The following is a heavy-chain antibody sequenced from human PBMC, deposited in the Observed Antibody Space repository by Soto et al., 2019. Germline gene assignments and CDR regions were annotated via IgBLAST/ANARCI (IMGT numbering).Heavy chain of an antibody. D-gene: IGHD1-26*01. V-gene: IGHV3-74*01. CDR2: INSDGSST. J-gene: IGHJ4*02. CDR1: GFTFSIYW. CDR3: ARWRERAHDY. Sequence: EVQLLQSGGGLVQPGGSLRLSCAASGFTFSIYWMHWVRQAPGKGPVWVSRINSDGSSTIYADSVKGRFTISRDNAKNTLYLQMNSLSADDTAVYYCARWRERAHDYWGQGTLVTVSS.